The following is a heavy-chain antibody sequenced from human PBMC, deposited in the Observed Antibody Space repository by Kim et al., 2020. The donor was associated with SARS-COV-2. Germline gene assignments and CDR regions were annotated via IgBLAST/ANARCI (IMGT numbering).Heavy chain of an antibody. CDR3: ARGGNSGYDYWGPELFDN. J-gene: IGHJ3*02. Sequence: SGGSISSGDYYWSWIRQPPGKGLEWIGHIYYSGSTYYNPSLKSRVTISVDTSKNQFSLKLSSVTAADTAVYYCARGGNSGYDYWGPELFDNW. V-gene: IGHV4-30-4*01. CDR2: IYYSGST. D-gene: IGHD5-12*01. CDR1: GGSISSGDYY.